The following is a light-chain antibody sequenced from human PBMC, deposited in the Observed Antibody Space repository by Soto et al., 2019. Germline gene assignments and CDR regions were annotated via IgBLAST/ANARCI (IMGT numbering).Light chain of an antibody. CDR1: QRLSSN. CDR2: GAS. Sequence: EIVMTPSPATLSVSPEERATLSCRARQRLSSNLSWYQQKPGQAPRLLIYGASTRATGIPARFSGSGSGTEFTLTISIMQSEDFAAYYCQQYNNWPLTFGGGTKVEIK. CDR3: QQYNNWPLT. V-gene: IGKV3-15*01. J-gene: IGKJ4*01.